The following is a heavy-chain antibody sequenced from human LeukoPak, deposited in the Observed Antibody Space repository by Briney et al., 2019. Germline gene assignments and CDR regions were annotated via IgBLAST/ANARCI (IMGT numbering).Heavy chain of an antibody. V-gene: IGHV1-2*06. Sequence: ASVKVSCKPSGYTFTAYYIHWVRQAPGQGLEWMGRINPNSGGTDSAQKFQGRVTMTRDTSMNTAYMELSRLRSDDTAIYYCARDLSGISSATDAFDMWGQETMVTVSS. CDR3: ARDLSGISSATDAFDM. CDR2: INPNSGGT. D-gene: IGHD1-14*01. J-gene: IGHJ3*02. CDR1: GYTFTAYY.